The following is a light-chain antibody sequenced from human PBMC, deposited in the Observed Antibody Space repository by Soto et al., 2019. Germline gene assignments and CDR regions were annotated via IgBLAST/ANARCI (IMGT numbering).Light chain of an antibody. Sequence: EIVMTQSPATLSLSPGERATLSCRASQTITSFLAWYQQKPGQAPRLLIYDASNRATGIPARFSGSGSGTDFTLTISSLEPEDFAVYYCQQRYNWPPTFGQGTRLEMK. CDR3: QQRYNWPPT. V-gene: IGKV3-11*01. CDR1: QTITSF. J-gene: IGKJ5*01. CDR2: DAS.